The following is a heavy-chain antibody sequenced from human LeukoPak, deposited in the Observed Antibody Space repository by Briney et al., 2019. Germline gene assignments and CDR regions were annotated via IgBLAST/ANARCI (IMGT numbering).Heavy chain of an antibody. CDR2: IYYVGTT. Sequence: SETLSLTCTVSGGSISSSNYYWGWIRHPPGQGLEWIGSIYYVGTTYYNPSLKSRVTISVDTSKNQFSLKLSSVTAADTAVYYCARERRDGYKVYFDYWGQGTLVTVSS. J-gene: IGHJ4*02. CDR1: GGSISSSNYY. D-gene: IGHD5-24*01. CDR3: ARERRDGYKVYFDY. V-gene: IGHV4-39*07.